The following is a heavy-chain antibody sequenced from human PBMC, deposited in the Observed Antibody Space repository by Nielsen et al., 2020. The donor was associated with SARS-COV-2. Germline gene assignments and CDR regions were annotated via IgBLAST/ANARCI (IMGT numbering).Heavy chain of an antibody. CDR3: ASGNYDYVWGSYRSHYYFGY. CDR2: MNPNSGNT. J-gene: IGHJ4*02. V-gene: IGHV1-8*01. D-gene: IGHD3-16*02. Sequence: WVRQALGQGLEWMGWMNPNSGNTGYAQKFQGRVTMTRNTSISTAYMELSSLRSEDTAVYYCASGNYDYVWGSYRSHYYFGYWGQGTLVTVSS.